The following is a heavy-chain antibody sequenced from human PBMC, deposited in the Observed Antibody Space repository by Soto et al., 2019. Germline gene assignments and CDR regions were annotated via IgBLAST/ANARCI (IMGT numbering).Heavy chain of an antibody. J-gene: IGHJ4*02. V-gene: IGHV4-59*01. CDR1: GGSISSYY. D-gene: IGHD4-17*01. CDR3: ARTTAGFDY. Sequence: PSEALSLTCTVSGGSISSYYWSWIRQPPGKGLEWIGYIYYSGSTNYNPSLKSRVTVSVDTSKNQFSLKLSSVTAADTAVYYCARTTAGFDYWGQGTLVTVSS. CDR2: IYYSGST.